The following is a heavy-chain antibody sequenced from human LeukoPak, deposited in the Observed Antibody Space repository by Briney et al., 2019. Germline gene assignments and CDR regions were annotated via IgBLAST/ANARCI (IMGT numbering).Heavy chain of an antibody. J-gene: IGHJ5*02. V-gene: IGHV1-46*01. CDR2: INPSGSST. CDR1: RYTFTSYY. Sequence: ASVKVSCKASRYTFTSYYIHWVRQAPGQGLEWMGIINPSGSSTNYAQKFQGRVTMTRDTSTSTVYMQLSSLRSEDTAVYYCARGTDNWSDPWGQGTLVTVSS. CDR3: ARGTDNWSDP.